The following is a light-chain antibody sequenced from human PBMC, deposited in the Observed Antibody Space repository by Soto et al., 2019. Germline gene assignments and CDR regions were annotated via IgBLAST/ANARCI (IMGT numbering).Light chain of an antibody. Sequence: QSALTQPASVSGSPGQSITISCTGTSSDVGSYNLVSWYQQHPGKAPKLMIYEGSRRPSGVSNRFSGSKSGNTASLIISGLQAEDEADYYCCSYARSSTLVFGGGTKLTVL. CDR2: EGS. CDR1: SSDVGSYNL. CDR3: CSYARSSTLV. V-gene: IGLV2-23*01. J-gene: IGLJ2*01.